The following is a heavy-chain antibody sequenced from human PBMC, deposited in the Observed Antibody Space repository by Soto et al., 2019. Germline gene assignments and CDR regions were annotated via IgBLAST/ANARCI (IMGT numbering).Heavy chain of an antibody. CDR3: ARTGAAATDPYYYYGMDV. CDR1: GYTFTGYY. D-gene: IGHD2-15*01. CDR2: INPNSGGT. Sequence: ASVKVSCKASGYTFTGYYMHWVRQAPEQGLEWMGGINPNSGGTNYAQKFQGWVTMTRDTSISTAYMELSRLRSDDTAVYYCARTGAAATDPYYYYGMDVWGQGTTGTVSS. V-gene: IGHV1-2*04. J-gene: IGHJ6*02.